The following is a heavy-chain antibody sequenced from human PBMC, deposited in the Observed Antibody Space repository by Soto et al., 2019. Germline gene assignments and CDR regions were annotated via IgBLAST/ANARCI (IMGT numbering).Heavy chain of an antibody. CDR1: GGSVSSGSYY. CDR3: ARDRTYYDFWSGYPPIPHYYYYGMDV. CDR2: IYYSGST. V-gene: IGHV4-61*01. D-gene: IGHD3-3*01. J-gene: IGHJ6*04. Sequence: SETLSLTCTVSGGSVSSGSYYWSWIRQPPGKGLEWIGYIYYSGSTNYNPSLKSRVTISVDTSKNQFSLKLSSVTAADTAVYYCARDRTYYDFWSGYPPIPHYYYYGMDVWGKGTTVPVSP.